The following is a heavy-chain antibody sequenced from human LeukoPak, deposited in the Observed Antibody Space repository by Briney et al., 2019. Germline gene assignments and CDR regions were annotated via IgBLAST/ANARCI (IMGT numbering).Heavy chain of an antibody. CDR2: ISGSSSYI. Sequence: GALRLSCAASGFTFSSYSMNWVRQAPGKGLEWVSSISGSSSYIYYADSVKGRFTISRDNAKNSLYLQMNSLRAEDTAVYYCARDAGTAAAFDYWGQGTLVTVSP. CDR3: ARDAGTAAAFDY. CDR1: GFTFSSYS. D-gene: IGHD6-13*01. V-gene: IGHV3-21*01. J-gene: IGHJ4*02.